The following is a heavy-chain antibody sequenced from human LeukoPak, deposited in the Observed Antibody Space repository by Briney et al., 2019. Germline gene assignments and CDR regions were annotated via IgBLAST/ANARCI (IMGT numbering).Heavy chain of an antibody. CDR2: MNPNSGNT. Sequence: ASVKVSCKASGYTFTSYDINWVRQATGQGLEWMGWMNPNSGNTGYAQKFQGRVTMTRNTSISTAYMELSSLRSEDTAVYYCAADQSYDFWSGYPQGEAFDIWGQGTMVTVSS. CDR1: GYTFTSYD. D-gene: IGHD3-3*01. CDR3: AADQSYDFWSGYPQGEAFDI. J-gene: IGHJ3*02. V-gene: IGHV1-8*01.